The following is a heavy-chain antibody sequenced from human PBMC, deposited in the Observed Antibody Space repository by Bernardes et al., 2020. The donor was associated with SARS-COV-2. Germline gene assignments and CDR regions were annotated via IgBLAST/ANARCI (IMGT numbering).Heavy chain of an antibody. V-gene: IGHV1-18*01. CDR2: ISAYNGNT. CDR1: GYTFTSYG. D-gene: IGHD2-2*01. J-gene: IGHJ6*03. CDR3: ARGWGGRGIVVGYGRYYYYMDV. Sequence: ASVKVSCKASGYTFTSYGISWVRQAPGQGLEWMGWISAYNGNTNYAQELQGRVTMTTDTSTSTAYMELRSLRSDDTAVYYCARGWGGRGIVVGYGRYYYYMDVWGKGTTVTVSS.